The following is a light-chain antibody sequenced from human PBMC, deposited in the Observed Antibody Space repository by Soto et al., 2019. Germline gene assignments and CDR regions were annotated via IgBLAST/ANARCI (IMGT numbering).Light chain of an antibody. V-gene: IGKV1-5*03. J-gene: IGKJ1*01. CDR3: QQYNSYRA. CDR1: QSISSW. Sequence: DIQMTQSPSTLSASVGDRVTITCRASQSISSWLAWYQQKPGKAPKLLIYKASSLESGVPSRFSGSGFGTEFTLTISSLQPDDFATYYCQQYNSYRAFGQGTKVDNK. CDR2: KAS.